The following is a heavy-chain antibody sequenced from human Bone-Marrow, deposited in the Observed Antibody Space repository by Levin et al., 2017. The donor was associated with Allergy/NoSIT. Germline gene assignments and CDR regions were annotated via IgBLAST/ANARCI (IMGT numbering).Heavy chain of an antibody. CDR1: GFSLSTSGEG. V-gene: IGHV2-5*01. CDR2: IYWHDDK. J-gene: IGHJ4*02. Sequence: SGPTLVKPTQTLTLTRTFAGFSLSTSGEGVGWIRQPPGQALEWLALIYWHDDKRYSPSLKSRLTIPKDTSKNQVVLASTDIDPVDTATYFCGHFKIEILTGPFDYWGQGTLVTVSS. D-gene: IGHD3-9*01. CDR3: GHFKIEILTGPFDY.